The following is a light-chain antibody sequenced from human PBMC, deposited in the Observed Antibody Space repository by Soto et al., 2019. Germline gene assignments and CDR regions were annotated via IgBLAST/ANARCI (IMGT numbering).Light chain of an antibody. J-gene: IGKJ2*01. Sequence: DIQMTQSPSSLSASVGDRVTITCRASQAISNYLNWYQQKPGKAPQLLIYVASVLQSGVPARFSGSGSGTAFNLTITSLQPEDFATYYCQQSYTTPRTFGQGTRPDIQ. CDR1: QAISNY. CDR3: QQSYTTPRT. CDR2: VAS. V-gene: IGKV1-39*01.